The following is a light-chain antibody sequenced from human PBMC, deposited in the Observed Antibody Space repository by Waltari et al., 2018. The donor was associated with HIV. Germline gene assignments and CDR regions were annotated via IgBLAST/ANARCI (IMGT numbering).Light chain of an antibody. Sequence: SALTQPASVSGSPGQSVTISCTGTSYEFDLHNFLSWYQQHPGNAPQLIIVGVNSLPSGLSSRFSASKSGDTASLTISGLQSGDEADYYCTTYTAKDSLLIGSGTKLTVL. J-gene: IGLJ2*01. CDR2: GVN. CDR3: TTYTAKDSLL. CDR1: SYEFDLHNF. V-gene: IGLV2-14*01.